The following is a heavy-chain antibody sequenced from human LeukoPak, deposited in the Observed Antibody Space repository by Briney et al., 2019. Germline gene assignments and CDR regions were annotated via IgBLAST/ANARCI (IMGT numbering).Heavy chain of an antibody. CDR2: INHSGST. CDR1: GGSFSGYY. J-gene: IGHJ4*02. CDR3: AIFPVGIAAAGTLY. Sequence: SETLSLTCAVYGGSFSGYYWSWVRQPPGKGLEWIGEINHSGSTNYNPSLKSRVTISVDTSQNQFSLKLSSVTAADTAVYYCAIFPVGIAAAGTLYWGQGTLVIVSA. D-gene: IGHD6-13*01. V-gene: IGHV4-34*01.